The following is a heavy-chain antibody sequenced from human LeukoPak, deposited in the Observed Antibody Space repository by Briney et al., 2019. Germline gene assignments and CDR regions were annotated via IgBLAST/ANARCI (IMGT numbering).Heavy chain of an antibody. CDR1: GFTFSNAW. Sequence: GGSLRLSCAASGFTFSNAWMSWVRQAPGKGLEWVGRIKSKTDGGTTDYAAPVKGRFTISRDDSKNTLYLQMNSLKTEDTAVYYCTTPRDYGSGSYSPWGQGTLVTVSS. CDR3: TTPRDYGSGSYSP. D-gene: IGHD3-10*01. V-gene: IGHV3-15*01. CDR2: IKSKTDGGTT. J-gene: IGHJ5*02.